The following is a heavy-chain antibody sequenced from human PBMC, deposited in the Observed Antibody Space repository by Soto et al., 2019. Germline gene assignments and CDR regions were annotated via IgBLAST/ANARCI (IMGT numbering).Heavy chain of an antibody. CDR2: ISGSGGST. J-gene: IGHJ4*02. Sequence: PGGSLRLSCAASGFTFSSYAMSWVRQAPGKGLEWVSAISGSGGSTYYADSVKGRFIVSRDNSKNTLYLQMNSLRAEDTAVYYCATRPAPSGTGWDYWGQGTPVTVSS. D-gene: IGHD2-8*02. V-gene: IGHV3-23*01. CDR3: ATRPAPSGTGWDY. CDR1: GFTFSSYA.